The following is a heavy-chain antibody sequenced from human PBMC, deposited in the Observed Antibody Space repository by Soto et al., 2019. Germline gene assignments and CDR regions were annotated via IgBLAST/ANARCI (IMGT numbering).Heavy chain of an antibody. Sequence: QVQLVQSGAGEKKPGASVKVSCKASGYTFTGYAMHWVRQAPGQRLEWMGWINAGNGNTKYSQKFQGRVTLTRDTSASTAYMELSSLTSEDTAVYYCARAVAVVADFDYWGQGTLVTVSS. CDR3: ARAVAVVADFDY. CDR1: GYTFTGYA. D-gene: IGHD3-22*01. CDR2: INAGNGNT. V-gene: IGHV1-3*05. J-gene: IGHJ4*02.